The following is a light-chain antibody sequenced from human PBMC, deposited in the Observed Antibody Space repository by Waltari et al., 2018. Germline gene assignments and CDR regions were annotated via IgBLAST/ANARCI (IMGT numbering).Light chain of an antibody. CDR3: QQFYTTPMT. J-gene: IGKJ5*01. Sequence: DIVMTQSPDSLAVSLGERATINCKSSQSVLYSSNNKNYVAWYQQKPGQPPKLLVDCASTRESGVPDRFSAGGSGTDFTLTISSLQAEDVAVYYCQQFYTTPMTFGQGTRLEIK. CDR1: QSVLYSSNNKNY. CDR2: CAS. V-gene: IGKV4-1*01.